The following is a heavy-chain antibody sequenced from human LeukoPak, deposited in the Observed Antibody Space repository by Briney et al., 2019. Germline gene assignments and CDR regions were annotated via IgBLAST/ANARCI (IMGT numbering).Heavy chain of an antibody. V-gene: IGHV3-21*01. J-gene: IGHJ4*02. CDR1: GFTFSNYG. D-gene: IGHD4-11*01. CDR3: ARDLVSGHYTFDY. Sequence: PGGSLRLSCAASGFTFSNYGMNWVRQAPGKGLEWVSFTDTSGRYVYYGDSVKGRFTISRDNAKNSLYLQMNSLGDEDTAVYYCARDLVSGHYTFDYWGQGTLVTVSS. CDR2: TDTSGRYV.